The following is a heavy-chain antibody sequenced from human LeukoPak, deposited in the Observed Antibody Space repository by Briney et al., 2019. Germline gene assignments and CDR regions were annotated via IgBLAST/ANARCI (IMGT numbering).Heavy chain of an antibody. CDR2: IYTSGST. J-gene: IGHJ4*02. V-gene: IGHV4-61*02. CDR3: ARGVGYCSSTSCSGDYFDY. CDR1: GGSISSGSYY. Sequence: SQTLSLTCTVSGGSISSGSYYWSWIRQPAGKGLEWIVRIYTSGSTNYNPSLKSRVTISVDTSKNQFSLKLSSVTAADTAVYYCARGVGYCSSTSCSGDYFDYWGQGTLVTVSS. D-gene: IGHD2-2*01.